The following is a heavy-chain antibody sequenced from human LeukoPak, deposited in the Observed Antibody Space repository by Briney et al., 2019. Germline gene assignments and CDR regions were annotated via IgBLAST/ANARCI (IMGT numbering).Heavy chain of an antibody. D-gene: IGHD6-19*01. CDR1: GFTLSDYI. J-gene: IGHJ4*02. V-gene: IGHV3-30*15. CDR3: ATEVYSSGRAATLDF. Sequence: GGSLTLSCTASGFTLSDYIMHWVRQSPGKGLEWLSLMTCDSITKTYADSVRDRFTVSRDISKNTLYLQMSSLRGDDTAMYYCATEVYSSGRAATLDFWGQGTLVTVSS. CDR2: MTCDSITK.